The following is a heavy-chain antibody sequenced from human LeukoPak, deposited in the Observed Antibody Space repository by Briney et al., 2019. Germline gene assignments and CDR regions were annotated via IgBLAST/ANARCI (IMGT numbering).Heavy chain of an antibody. V-gene: IGHV4-34*01. CDR2: INHSGST. D-gene: IGHD3-10*01. CDR1: GGSFSGYY. CDR3: ARDNRGVMGWDY. Sequence: SETLSLTCAVYGGSFSGYYWSWIRQPPGKGLEWIGEINHSGSTNYNPSLKSRVTISVDTSKNQFSLKLSSVTAADTAVYYCARDNRGVMGWDYWGQGTLVTVSS. J-gene: IGHJ4*02.